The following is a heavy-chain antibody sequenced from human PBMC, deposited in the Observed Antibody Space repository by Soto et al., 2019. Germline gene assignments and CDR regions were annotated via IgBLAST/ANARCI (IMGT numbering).Heavy chain of an antibody. CDR3: ASKTYYDILTGPSPMDV. Sequence: QVQLVQSGAEVKKPGASVKVSCKASGYTFTSYDINWVRQATGQGLEWMGWMNPNSGNTGYAQKFQGRVTMTRNTSISTAYMELSSLRSEDTAVYYCASKTYYDILTGPSPMDVWGQGTTVTVSS. CDR1: GYTFTSYD. CDR2: MNPNSGNT. J-gene: IGHJ6*02. D-gene: IGHD3-9*01. V-gene: IGHV1-8*01.